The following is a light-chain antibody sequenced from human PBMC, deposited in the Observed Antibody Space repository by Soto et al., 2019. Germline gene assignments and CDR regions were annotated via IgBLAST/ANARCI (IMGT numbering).Light chain of an antibody. CDR3: QQYNNWPRAT. J-gene: IGKJ4*01. CDR2: GAS. V-gene: IGKV3-15*01. Sequence: EIVMTQSPATLSVSPGERATLSCRASQSVSSNLAWYQQKPGQAPRLLIYGASTRATGIPARFSGSGSGTEFTLTISSLQSEDFAVYYCQQYNNWPRATFGGGIKVDIK. CDR1: QSVSSN.